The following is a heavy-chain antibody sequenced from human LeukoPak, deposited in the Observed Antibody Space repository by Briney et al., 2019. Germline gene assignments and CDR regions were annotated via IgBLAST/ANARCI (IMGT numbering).Heavy chain of an antibody. D-gene: IGHD3-22*01. Sequence: SETLSLTCTVSGGSINSGAYYWNWIRPHPGKGLEWIGYIHYSGSTYYNPSLKSRVTISAVTSKNQFSLKLSSVTAADTAVYYCARAGYYYDSSGLVDCWGRGTLVTVSS. CDR1: GGSINSGAYY. CDR3: ARAGYYYDSSGLVDC. J-gene: IGHJ4*02. V-gene: IGHV4-31*03. CDR2: IHYSGST.